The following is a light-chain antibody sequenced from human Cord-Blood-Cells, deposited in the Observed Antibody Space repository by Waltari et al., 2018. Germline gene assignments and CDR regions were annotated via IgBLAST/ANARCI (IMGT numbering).Light chain of an antibody. V-gene: IGKV1-5*01. Sequence: DIQMTHSPSTLSASVGDRVTITCRASQSISTWLAWYQQKTGKAPKHLIYDAASLESGVPSGLSSSGCGTAFTITISSLQPDDFATYYCQQYNSYLWTFGQGTKVEIK. J-gene: IGKJ1*01. CDR3: QQYNSYLWT. CDR2: DAA. CDR1: QSISTW.